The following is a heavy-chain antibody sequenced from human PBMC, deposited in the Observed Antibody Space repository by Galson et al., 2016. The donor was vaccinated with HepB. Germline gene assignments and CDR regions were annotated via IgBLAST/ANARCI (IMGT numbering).Heavy chain of an antibody. CDR1: GITLRGYA. J-gene: IGHJ3*02. CDR3: ASERLDSSGYSYPDAFEI. Sequence: SLRLSCAASGITLRGYAMNWVRQAPGKGLDWVSCISRGGTYTYYADSVKGRFTVSRDNAKNSLYLQMNNPRAEDTALYYCASERLDSSGYSYPDAFEIWGLGTRVTVSS. D-gene: IGHD3-22*01. CDR2: ISRGGTYT. V-gene: IGHV3-21*01.